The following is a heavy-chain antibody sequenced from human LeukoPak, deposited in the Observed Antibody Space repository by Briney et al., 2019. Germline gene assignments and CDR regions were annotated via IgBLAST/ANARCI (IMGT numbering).Heavy chain of an antibody. CDR2: ISYDGSNK. CDR3: ARENRPARGKPSYCYYGMDV. CDR1: GFTFGSYG. D-gene: IGHD1-14*01. Sequence: GGSLRLSCAASGFTFGSYGMHWVRQAPGKGLEWVAVISYDGSNKYYADSVKGRFTISRDNSKNTLYLQMNSLRAEDTAVYYCARENRPARGKPSYCYYGMDVWGQGTTVTVSS. V-gene: IGHV3-30*03. J-gene: IGHJ6*02.